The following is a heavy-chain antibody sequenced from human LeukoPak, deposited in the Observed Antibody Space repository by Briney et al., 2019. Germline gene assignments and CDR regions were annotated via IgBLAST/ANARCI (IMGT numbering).Heavy chain of an antibody. D-gene: IGHD3-10*01. CDR2: ISSSGSTI. V-gene: IGHV3-48*02. CDR3: ARLEYYYVSGNYYKLFDY. Sequence: GGSLRLSCAASGFTFSSYAMNWVRQAPGKGLEWVSDISSSGSTIYFADSVKGRFTISRDNAKNSLYLQMNSLRDEDTAVYYCARLEYYYVSGNYYKLFDYWGQGTLVTVCS. J-gene: IGHJ4*02. CDR1: GFTFSSYA.